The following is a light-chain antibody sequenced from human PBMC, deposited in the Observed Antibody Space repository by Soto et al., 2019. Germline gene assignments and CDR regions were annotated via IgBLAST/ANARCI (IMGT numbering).Light chain of an antibody. V-gene: IGKV3-15*01. J-gene: IGKJ1*01. CDR1: QSISNN. CDR3: QHYSNWQTWT. Sequence: EIVMTQSPATLSVSPGERATLSCRASQSISNNLAWYQQKLGQAPRLLIYGASTRATGVPARFSGSGSGTEFTLTISSLQSEDFAVYYCQHYSNWQTWTFGQGTRVDMK. CDR2: GAS.